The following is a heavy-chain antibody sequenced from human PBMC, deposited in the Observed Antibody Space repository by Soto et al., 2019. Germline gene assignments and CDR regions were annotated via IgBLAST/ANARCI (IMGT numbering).Heavy chain of an antibody. CDR3: ARGLVLMVYATPLDY. V-gene: IGHV1-69*13. D-gene: IGHD2-8*01. CDR2: IIPIFGTA. CDR1: GGTFSSYA. Sequence: SVKVSCKASGGTFSSYAISWVRQAPGQGLEWMGGIIPIFGTANYAQKFQGRVTITADESTSTAYMELSSLRSEDTAVYYCARGLVLMVYATPLDYWGQGTLVTVSS. J-gene: IGHJ4*02.